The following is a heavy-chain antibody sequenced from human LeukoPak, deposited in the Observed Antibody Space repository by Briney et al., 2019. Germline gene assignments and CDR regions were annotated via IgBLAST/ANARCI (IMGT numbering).Heavy chain of an antibody. J-gene: IGHJ4*02. CDR3: ARGAKWANYFDY. CDR1: GFTFSSYA. V-gene: IGHV3-23*01. CDR2: ISGSGGST. Sequence: GGSLRLSCAASGFTFSSYAMSWVRQAPGKGLEWVSAISGSGGSTYYADSVKGRFTISRDNAKDTLYLHMNSLTAEDTAVYYCARGAKWANYFDYWGQGTLVTVSS. D-gene: IGHD1-26*01.